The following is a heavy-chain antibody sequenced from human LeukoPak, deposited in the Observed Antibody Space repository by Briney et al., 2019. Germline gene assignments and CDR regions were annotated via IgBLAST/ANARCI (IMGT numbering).Heavy chain of an antibody. CDR1: SGSISSSTYY. V-gene: IGHV4-39*07. CDR3: ARRGESRAYYYDSSGYYYFDY. CDR2: INHSGST. Sequence: SETLSLTCTVSSGSISSSTYYWSWIRQPPGKGLEWIGEINHSGSTNYNPSLKSRVTISVDTSKNQFSLKLSSVTAADTAVYYCARRGESRAYYYDSSGYYYFDYWGQGTLVTVSS. J-gene: IGHJ4*02. D-gene: IGHD3-22*01.